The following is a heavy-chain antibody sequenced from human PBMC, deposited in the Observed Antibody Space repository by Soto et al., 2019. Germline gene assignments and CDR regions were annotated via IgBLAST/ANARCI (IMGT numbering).Heavy chain of an antibody. CDR3: AGVLAAAGTSYYYYYMDV. J-gene: IGHJ6*03. D-gene: IGHD6-13*01. CDR1: GGTFSSYT. CDR2: IIPILGIA. Sequence: QVQLVQSGAEVKKPGSSVKVSCKASGGTFSSYTISWVRQAPGQGLEWMGRIIPILGIANYAQKFQGRVTITADESTSTAYMELSSLRSEDTAVYYCAGVLAAAGTSYYYYYMDVWGKGTTVTVSS. V-gene: IGHV1-69*02.